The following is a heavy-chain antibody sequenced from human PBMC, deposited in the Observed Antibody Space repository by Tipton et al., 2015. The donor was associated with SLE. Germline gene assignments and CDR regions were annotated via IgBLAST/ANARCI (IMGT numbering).Heavy chain of an antibody. CDR2: MSDSGST. J-gene: IGHJ4*02. CDR3: ARRRGSSWYEDYFDY. V-gene: IGHV4-59*07. D-gene: IGHD6-13*01. Sequence: TLSLTCIVSGDSIRSYYWSWIRQPPGKGLQWIGYMSDSGSTNYNPSLRSRVTTSLDTSKNQFSLKLSSVTAADTAVYYCARRRGSSWYEDYFDYWGQGTLVTVSS. CDR1: GDSIRSYY.